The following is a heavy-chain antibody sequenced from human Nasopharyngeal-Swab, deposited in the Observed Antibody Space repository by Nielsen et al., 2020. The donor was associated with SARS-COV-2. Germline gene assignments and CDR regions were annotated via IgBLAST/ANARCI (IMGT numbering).Heavy chain of an antibody. Sequence: VSGKASECTFSSYAISWERQSPGQVQGRVGGIIPIFGTADYAQKFQGRVTITADESTSTAYMELSSLRSEDTAVYYCASNSSSWYLGPQSRGGSDYWGQGTLVTVSS. CDR3: ASNSSSWYLGPQSRGGSDY. CDR2: IIPIFGTA. D-gene: IGHD6-13*01. CDR1: ECTFSSYA. V-gene: IGHV1-69*01. J-gene: IGHJ4*02.